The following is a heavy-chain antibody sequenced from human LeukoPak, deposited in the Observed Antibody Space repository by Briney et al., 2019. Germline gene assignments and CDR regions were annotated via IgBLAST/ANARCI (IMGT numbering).Heavy chain of an antibody. CDR2: ISWDGGGT. V-gene: IGHV3-43D*03. CDR1: GFTFDDYA. Sequence: GGSLRLSCAASGFTFDDYAMHWVRQAPARGLEWVSLISWDGGGTYYADTVKGRFTISRDNSKNSLYLQMNSLRAEDTALYYCAKDMAAYYYASGNIDYWGQGTLVTVSS. CDR3: AKDMAAYYYASGNIDY. D-gene: IGHD3-10*01. J-gene: IGHJ4*02.